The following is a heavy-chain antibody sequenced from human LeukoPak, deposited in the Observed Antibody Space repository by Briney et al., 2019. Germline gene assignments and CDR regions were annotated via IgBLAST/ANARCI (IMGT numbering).Heavy chain of an antibody. CDR3: ASGECSGGSCYALAGY. V-gene: IGHV4-59*01. D-gene: IGHD2-15*01. Sequence: SETLSLTSTVSGGSISSYYWSWIRQPPGKGLEWIGYIYYSGSTNYNPSLKSRVTISVDTSRNQFSLKLSSVTAADTAVYYCASGECSGGSCYALAGYWGQGTLVTVSS. J-gene: IGHJ4*02. CDR2: IYYSGST. CDR1: GGSISSYY.